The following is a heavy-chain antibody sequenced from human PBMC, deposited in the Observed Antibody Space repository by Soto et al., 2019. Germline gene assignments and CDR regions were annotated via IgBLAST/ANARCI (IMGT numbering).Heavy chain of an antibody. J-gene: IGHJ3*01. Sequence: QVRLVQSGTVVTEPGASVKVSCKASGYTFSTYYISWVRQAPGQGLQWLGWISGFNGNTFSPQEVQDRVVMTMDTSTTTAYMELTSLIAADTAVSYCARDDAISGRARAFDGWGRGTLVIVSS. CDR3: ARDDAISGRARAFDG. D-gene: IGHD6-25*01. CDR1: GYTFSTYY. V-gene: IGHV1-18*01. CDR2: ISGFNGNT.